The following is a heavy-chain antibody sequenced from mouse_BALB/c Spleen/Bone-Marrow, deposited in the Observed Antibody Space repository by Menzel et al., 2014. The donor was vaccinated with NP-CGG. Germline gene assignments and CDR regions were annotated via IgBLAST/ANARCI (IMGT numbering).Heavy chain of an antibody. Sequence: DLVKPGASVKLSCKASGYTFTNFWINWIKQRPAQGLEWIGRIAPGTGTTYYNEMFKGKATLTVDTSSSTAYIQLSSLSSEDSAVYFCARYDYAMDYWGQGTSVTVSS. J-gene: IGHJ4*01. D-gene: IGHD2-3*01. V-gene: IGHV1S41*01. CDR3: ARYDYAMDY. CDR1: GYTFTNFW. CDR2: IAPGTGTT.